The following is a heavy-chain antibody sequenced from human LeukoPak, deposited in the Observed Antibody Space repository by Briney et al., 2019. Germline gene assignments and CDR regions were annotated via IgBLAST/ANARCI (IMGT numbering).Heavy chain of an antibody. D-gene: IGHD1-20*01. Sequence: ASVKVSCKASGYTFTSYGFSWVRQAPGQGLEWMGWLSAYNGNTSYAQKFQGRVTMTTDTSTSTAYMELGNLRSDDTAAYYCARLGYGGNWNDYWGQGTLVTVSS. CDR3: ARLGYGGNWNDY. CDR1: GYTFTSYG. V-gene: IGHV1-18*01. CDR2: LSAYNGNT. J-gene: IGHJ4*02.